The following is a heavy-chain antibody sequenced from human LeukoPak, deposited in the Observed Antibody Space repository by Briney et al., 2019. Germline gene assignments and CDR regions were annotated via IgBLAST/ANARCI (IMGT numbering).Heavy chain of an antibody. CDR2: ISSNGGST. Sequence: GGSLRLSCSASGFTFSSYAMHWVRQAPGKGLEYASAISSNGGSTYYADSVKGRFTISRDNSKNTLYLQMSSLRAEDTAVYYCVRGSRNIVVVPADPYYYYGMDVWGQGTTVTVSS. J-gene: IGHJ6*02. V-gene: IGHV3-64D*06. D-gene: IGHD2-2*01. CDR3: VRGSRNIVVVPADPYYYYGMDV. CDR1: GFTFSSYA.